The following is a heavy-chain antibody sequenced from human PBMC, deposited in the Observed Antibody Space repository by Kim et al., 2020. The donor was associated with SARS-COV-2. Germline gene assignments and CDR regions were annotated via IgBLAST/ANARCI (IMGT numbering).Heavy chain of an antibody. J-gene: IGHJ5*02. CDR1: GASISATSHY. D-gene: IGHD3-10*01. CDR3: ARVPSFYYTSGSYRWFDP. V-gene: IGHV4-39*07. Sequence: SETLSLTCTVSGASISATSHYWGWIRQPPGRGLEWIGTVYFSGSTFYNPALKSRATMSVDTSKNQFSLSLGSVTAADTAVYYCARVPSFYYTSGSYRWFDPWGQGTLVTVSS. CDR2: VYFSGST.